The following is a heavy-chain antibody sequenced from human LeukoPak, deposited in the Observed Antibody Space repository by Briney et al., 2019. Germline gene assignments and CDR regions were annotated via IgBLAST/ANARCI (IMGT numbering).Heavy chain of an antibody. Sequence: PSETLSLTCAVSGYSISSGYYWGWFRQPPGKGLEWIGCMYHSGSTYYKPSLKSRVTISVDTSKNQFSLKLSSVTAADTAVGYCXRQGGSSSPYYYYMDVWGKGTTVTVS. CDR3: XRQGGSSSPYYYYMDV. CDR2: MYHSGST. D-gene: IGHD6-13*01. CDR1: GYSISSGYY. J-gene: IGHJ6*03. V-gene: IGHV4-38-2*01.